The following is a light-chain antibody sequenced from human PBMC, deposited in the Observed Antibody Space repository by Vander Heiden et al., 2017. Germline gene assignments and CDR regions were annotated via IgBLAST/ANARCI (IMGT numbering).Light chain of an antibody. V-gene: IGKV3-15*01. CDR3: HQDNNWPWT. CDR1: QSVSSN. CDR2: GAS. Sequence: DIVMPQSPPTLSVSPGERATLSCSASQSVSSNFAWYQQKPGLARRLLIYGASASATAIPDTFTASRSGTEFTLTVSSRLSEDLAVYYCHQDNNWPWTFGQGTKVEIK. J-gene: IGKJ1*01.